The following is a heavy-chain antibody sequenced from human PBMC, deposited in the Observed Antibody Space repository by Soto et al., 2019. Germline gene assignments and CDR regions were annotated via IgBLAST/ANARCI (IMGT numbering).Heavy chain of an antibody. CDR2: ISGSGGST. V-gene: IGHV3-23*01. CDR3: TGVPAAIGWFDP. CDR1: GFTFSSYT. J-gene: IGHJ5*02. D-gene: IGHD2-2*02. Sequence: GGSLKLYCAASGFTFSSYTMSWVRQAPGKGLEWVSAISGSGGSTYYADSVKGRFTISRDNSKNTLYLQMNSLRAEDTAVYYCTGVPAAIGWFDPWGQGTLVTVSS.